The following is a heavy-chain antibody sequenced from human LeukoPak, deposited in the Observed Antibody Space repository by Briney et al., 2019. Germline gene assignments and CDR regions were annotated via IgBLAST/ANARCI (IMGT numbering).Heavy chain of an antibody. Sequence: GRSLTLSCEASGFNFSSYGMHWIRQAPGTGQELVGVIWYGGTNKQYADSVKGRFTISRDNSKNTLYLLMNSLRAEDTAVYYCAKTIVPAAPIYYYYMDVWGNGTTLTVS. CDR1: GFNFSSYG. V-gene: IGHV3-33*06. CDR3: AKTIVPAAPIYYYYMDV. CDR2: IWYGGTNK. D-gene: IGHD2-2*01. J-gene: IGHJ6*03.